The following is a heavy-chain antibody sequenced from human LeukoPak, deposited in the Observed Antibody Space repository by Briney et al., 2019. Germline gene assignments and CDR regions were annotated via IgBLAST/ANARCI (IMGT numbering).Heavy chain of an antibody. CDR2: IWYDGSNK. J-gene: IGHJ4*02. Sequence: GGSLRLSCAASGFTFSNYGMHRVRQAPGKGLEWVAVIWYDGSNKYYADSVKGRFTISRDNSKNTLYLQMNSLRAEDTAVYYCASELKWDHNYWGQGTLVTVSS. CDR3: ASELKWDHNY. V-gene: IGHV3-33*01. CDR1: GFTFSNYG. D-gene: IGHD1-26*01.